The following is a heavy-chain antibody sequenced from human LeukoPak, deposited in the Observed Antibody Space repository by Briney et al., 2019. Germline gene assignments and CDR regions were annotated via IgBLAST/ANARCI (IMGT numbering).Heavy chain of an antibody. Sequence: ASVKVSCKTSGYMFTGYYMHWVRQAPGQGLEWMGWINPNSGGTNYAQKFQGRVTMTRDTSISTAYMELSRLRSDDTAVYYCARTGGSSWSQDFDYWGQGTLVTVSS. CDR1: GYMFTGYY. CDR2: INPNSGGT. D-gene: IGHD6-13*01. CDR3: ARTGGSSWSQDFDY. J-gene: IGHJ4*02. V-gene: IGHV1-2*02.